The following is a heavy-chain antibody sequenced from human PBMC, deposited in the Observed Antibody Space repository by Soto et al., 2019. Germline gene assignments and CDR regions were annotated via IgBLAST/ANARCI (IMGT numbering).Heavy chain of an antibody. D-gene: IGHD2-2*01. CDR2: ISAYNGNT. Sequence: QVQLVQSGAEVKKPGASVKVSCKASGYTFTSYGISWVRQAPGQGLEWMGWISAYNGNTNYAQKLQGRVTMTTDTSTSTAYMELRSLSSDDTAVYYCAAVPAAHYYYYGMDVWGQGTTVTVSS. CDR1: GYTFTSYG. V-gene: IGHV1-18*01. CDR3: AAVPAAHYYYYGMDV. J-gene: IGHJ6*02.